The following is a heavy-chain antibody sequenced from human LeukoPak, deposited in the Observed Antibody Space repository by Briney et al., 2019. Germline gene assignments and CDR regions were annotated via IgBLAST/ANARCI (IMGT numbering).Heavy chain of an antibody. D-gene: IGHD3-22*01. J-gene: IGHJ4*02. V-gene: IGHV3-23*01. CDR1: GFTFSSYG. CDR3: AKDQGVGHGWLGSGYYPQDY. CDR2: ISGSGGST. Sequence: GGSLRLSCAASGFTFSSYGMSWVRQAPGKGLEWVSAISGSGGSTYYADSVKGRFTISRDNSKNTLYLQMNSLRAEDTAVYYCAKDQGVGHGWLGSGYYPQDYWGQGTLVTVSS.